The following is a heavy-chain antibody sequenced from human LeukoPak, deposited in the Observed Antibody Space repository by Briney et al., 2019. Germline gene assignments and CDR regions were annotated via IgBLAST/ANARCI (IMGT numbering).Heavy chain of an antibody. D-gene: IGHD3-9*01. V-gene: IGHV3-23*01. CDR2: ISGSDYA. Sequence: GGSLRLSCAASGFTFSNYAMGWVRQAPGKGLEWVSGISGSDYAYYTDSVKGRFTISRDNSKNTLYLQMNTLRAEDTAVYYCAKGVRYLDLWILDYWGQGTLVPASS. J-gene: IGHJ4*02. CDR3: AKGVRYLDLWILDY. CDR1: GFTFSNYA.